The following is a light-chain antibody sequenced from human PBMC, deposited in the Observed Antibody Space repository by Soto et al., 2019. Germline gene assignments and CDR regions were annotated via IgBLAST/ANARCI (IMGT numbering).Light chain of an antibody. J-gene: IGKJ4*01. CDR3: QQYNTYPLS. Sequence: DIQMTQSPSTLSASVGDRVTITCRASQSIITWLAWYQQKPGKAPKLLIYKASNLEGGVPSRFSGSGSGTEFTITIISLQPDDFATYYCQQYNTYPLSFGGGTKVDIK. CDR1: QSIITW. CDR2: KAS. V-gene: IGKV1-5*03.